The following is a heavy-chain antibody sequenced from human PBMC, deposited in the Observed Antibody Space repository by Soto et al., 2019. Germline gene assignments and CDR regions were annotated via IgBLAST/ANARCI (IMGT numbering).Heavy chain of an antibody. CDR3: ARDRGVAPPVAGNTHYYYYMDV. Sequence: QDQLVQSGVEVKKPGASVKVSCKASGYSFTNYVITWVRQAPGQGFEWMGWISAYNGNTNYAQKLQGRVTMTTDASTSTAYLELRSLRSDDTAVYYCARDRGVAPPVAGNTHYYYYMDVWGKGTTVTVSS. V-gene: IGHV1-18*01. CDR2: ISAYNGNT. CDR1: GYSFTNYV. J-gene: IGHJ6*03. D-gene: IGHD6-19*01.